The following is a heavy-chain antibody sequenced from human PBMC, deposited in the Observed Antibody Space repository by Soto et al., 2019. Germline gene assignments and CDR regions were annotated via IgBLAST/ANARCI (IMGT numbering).Heavy chain of an antibody. CDR3: ARISRSTGTF. CDR2: IKEDGSDK. V-gene: IGHV3-7*01. D-gene: IGHD1-1*01. Sequence: GGSLRLSCAVSGLTLSSYYMSWVRQPPGKGLEWVANIKEDGSDKHYVDSVRGRFTISRDNAKNSLYLQMNNLRVEDTAVYYCARISRSTGTFWGPGTLVTVSS. CDR1: GLTLSSYY. J-gene: IGHJ4*02.